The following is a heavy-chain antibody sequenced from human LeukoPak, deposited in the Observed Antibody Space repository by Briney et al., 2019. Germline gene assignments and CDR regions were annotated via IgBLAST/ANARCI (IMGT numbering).Heavy chain of an antibody. Sequence: HTGGSLRLSCAASGFTFSSYAMSWVRQAPGKGLEWVSGISGSGSSTNYADSVKGRFTISRDNSKKTLYLQMNSLRAEDTAIYYCAKGAEIDHWGQGTLVTVSS. CDR3: AKGAEIDH. V-gene: IGHV3-23*01. CDR1: GFTFSSYA. J-gene: IGHJ4*02. CDR2: ISGSGSST.